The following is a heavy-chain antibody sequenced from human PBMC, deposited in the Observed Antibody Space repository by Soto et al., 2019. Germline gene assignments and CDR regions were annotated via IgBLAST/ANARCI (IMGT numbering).Heavy chain of an antibody. J-gene: IGHJ6*03. CDR1: GGSFSGYY. CDR2: INHSGST. V-gene: IGHV4-34*01. CDR3: ARRYMDV. Sequence: PSETLSLTCAVYGGSFSGYYWSWIRQPPGKGLEWIGEINHSGSTNYNPSLKSRVTISVDTSKNQFSLKLSSVTAADTAVYYCARRYMDVWGKGTTVTVSS.